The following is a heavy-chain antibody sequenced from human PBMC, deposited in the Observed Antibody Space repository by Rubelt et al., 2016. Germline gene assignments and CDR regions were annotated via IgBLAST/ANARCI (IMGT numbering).Heavy chain of an antibody. CDR2: ISNRGDET. D-gene: IGHD4-11*01. Sequence: PGGSLRLSCGVSGIIFSNYAMNWVRQAPGKGLEWVAGISNRGDETYYADSVKGRFTISRDNTKNSLYLQMNSLRAEDTGVYHCARGTTLSPWGQGNMVTVSS. J-gene: IGHJ5*02. V-gene: IGHV3-21*01. CDR3: ARGTTLSP. CDR1: GIIFSNYA.